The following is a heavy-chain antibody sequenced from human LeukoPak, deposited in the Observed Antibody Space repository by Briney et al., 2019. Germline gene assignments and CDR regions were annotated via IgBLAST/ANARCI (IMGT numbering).Heavy chain of an antibody. CDR2: ISYDGSNK. J-gene: IGHJ5*02. D-gene: IGHD2-2*01. V-gene: IGHV3-30-3*01. CDR3: AKDVRGYQLLSLDWFDP. CDR1: GFTFSSYA. Sequence: GGSLRLSCAASGFTFSSYAMHWVRQAPGKGLEWVAVISYDGSNKYYADSVKGRFTISRDNSKNTLYLQMNSLRAEDTAVYYCAKDVRGYQLLSLDWFDPWGQGTLVTVSS.